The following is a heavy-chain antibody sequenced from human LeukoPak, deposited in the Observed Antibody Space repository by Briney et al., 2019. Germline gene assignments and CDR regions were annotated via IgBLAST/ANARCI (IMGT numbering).Heavy chain of an antibody. Sequence: PGGSLRLSCAASGFTFSSSSISWVRQAPGKGLEWVSAITDAVGSTHYADSVKGRFTISSDNSKNTVYLQMNSLRPEDMAGYFFAKEIFSGLLYIDYWGQGTLVTVSS. J-gene: IGHJ4*02. CDR3: AKEIFSGLLYIDY. CDR2: ITDAVGST. CDR1: GFTFSSSS. V-gene: IGHV3-23*01. D-gene: IGHD5-12*01.